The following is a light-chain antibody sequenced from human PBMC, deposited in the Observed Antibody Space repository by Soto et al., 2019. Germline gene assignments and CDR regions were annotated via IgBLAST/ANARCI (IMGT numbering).Light chain of an antibody. J-gene: IGKJ2*01. CDR3: QQTYMVPHT. Sequence: DIQMTQSPSSLSASVGDRVTITCRASQSVSTYLNWYFQKSGGAPKLLIHGVSKLEHGTPSRFSGSGLATDFTLTINTLQPEDFADYFCQQTYMVPHTFGQGTKVEI. CDR2: GVS. CDR1: QSVSTY. V-gene: IGKV1-39*01.